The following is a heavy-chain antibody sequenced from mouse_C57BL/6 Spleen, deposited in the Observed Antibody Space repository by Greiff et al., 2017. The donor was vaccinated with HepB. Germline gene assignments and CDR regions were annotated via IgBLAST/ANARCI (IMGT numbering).Heavy chain of an antibody. J-gene: IGHJ4*01. D-gene: IGHD2-3*01. CDR3: TRVYDGYYGRMDD. Sequence: EVKLMESGEGLVKPGGSLKLSCAASGFTFSSYAMSWVRQTPEQRLEWVAYISSGGAYIYYADTVKGRFTISRDNARNTLYLQMSSLKSEDTAMYYCTRVYDGYYGRMDDWGQVTSVTVAS. CDR2: ISSGGAYI. CDR1: GFTFSSYA. V-gene: IGHV5-9-1*02.